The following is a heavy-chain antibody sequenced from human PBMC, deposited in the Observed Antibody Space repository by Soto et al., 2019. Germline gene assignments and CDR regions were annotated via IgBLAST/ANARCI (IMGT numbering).Heavy chain of an antibody. CDR2: IKQDGSEK. Sequence: PGGSLRLSCAASGFTFSSYWVSWVRQAPGKGLEWVANIKQDGSEKYYVDSVKGRFTISRDNAKNSLYLQMNSLRAEDTAVYYCARDLTLDYGDFYDAFDIWGQGTMVTVSS. J-gene: IGHJ3*02. CDR1: GFTFSSYW. CDR3: ARDLTLDYGDFYDAFDI. D-gene: IGHD4-17*01. V-gene: IGHV3-7*01.